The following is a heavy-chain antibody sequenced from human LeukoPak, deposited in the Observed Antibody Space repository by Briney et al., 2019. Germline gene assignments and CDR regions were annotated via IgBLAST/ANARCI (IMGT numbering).Heavy chain of an antibody. CDR3: ARDPVYCTNGVCYTEYNWFDP. CDR1: GGSISSYY. J-gene: IGHJ5*02. Sequence: PSETLSLTCTVSGGSISSYYWSWIRQPAGKGLEWIGRIYTSGRTNYNPSIKSRVTMSADTSKNQFSLKLSSVTAADTAVYYCARDPVYCTNGVCYTEYNWFDPWGQGTLVTVSS. CDR2: IYTSGRT. V-gene: IGHV4-4*07. D-gene: IGHD2-8*01.